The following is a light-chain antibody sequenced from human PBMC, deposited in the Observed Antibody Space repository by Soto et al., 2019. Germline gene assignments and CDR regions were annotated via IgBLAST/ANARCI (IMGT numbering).Light chain of an antibody. CDR3: QQYNIWWT. J-gene: IGKJ1*01. CDR1: QSVSSSY. CDR2: AAS. V-gene: IGKV3-20*01. Sequence: EIVLTQSPGTLSLSPGERATLSCRASQSVSSSYLAWYQQKPGKAPRLLIYAASSLQSGVPSRFSGSGSGTEFTLTISSLQSEDFAVYYCQQYNIWWTFGQGTKVDIK.